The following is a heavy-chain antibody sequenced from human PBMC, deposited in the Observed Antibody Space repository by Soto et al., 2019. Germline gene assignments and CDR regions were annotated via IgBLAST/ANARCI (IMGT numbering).Heavy chain of an antibody. Sequence: GGSLRLSCAASGFTFSHYGMHWVRQAPGKGLEWVAVISFDGSNKYYEDSVRGRFTISRDNSENTLYLQMNSLRPEDTAVYYCANMVSTSRWEVVVAADFDYGLDVWGQGTTVTVSS. CDR2: ISFDGSNK. CDR3: ANMVSTSRWEVVVAADFDYGLDV. D-gene: IGHD2-2*01. V-gene: IGHV3-30*18. J-gene: IGHJ6*02. CDR1: GFTFSHYG.